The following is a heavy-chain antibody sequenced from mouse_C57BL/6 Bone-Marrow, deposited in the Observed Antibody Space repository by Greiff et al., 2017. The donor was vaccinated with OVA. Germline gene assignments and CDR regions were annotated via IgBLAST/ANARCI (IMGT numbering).Heavy chain of an antibody. Sequence: VKLMESGPGLVAPSQSLSITCTVSGFSLTSYGVRWVRQPPGKGLEWLGVIWGDGSTNYHSALISCLSISKDNSKSHVFLKLNSLQTDDTATYYCAEPNDYDDGAWFAYWGQGTLVTVSA. CDR1: GFSLTSYG. V-gene: IGHV2-3*01. CDR3: AEPNDYDDGAWFAY. D-gene: IGHD2-4*01. J-gene: IGHJ3*01. CDR2: IWGDGST.